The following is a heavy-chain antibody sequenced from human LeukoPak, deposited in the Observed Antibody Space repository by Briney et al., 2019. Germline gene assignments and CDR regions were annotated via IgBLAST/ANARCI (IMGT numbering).Heavy chain of an antibody. CDR1: GYTFTGYY. Sequence: SVKVSCKASGYTFTGYYMHWVRQAPGQGLEWMGWINPNSGGTSYAQKFQGRVTMTRDTSISTACMELSRLRSDDTAVYYCARGDHYGSVNYYAYDYWGQGTLVTVSS. CDR3: ARGDHYGSVNYYAYDY. V-gene: IGHV1-2*02. CDR2: INPNSGGT. J-gene: IGHJ4*02. D-gene: IGHD3-10*01.